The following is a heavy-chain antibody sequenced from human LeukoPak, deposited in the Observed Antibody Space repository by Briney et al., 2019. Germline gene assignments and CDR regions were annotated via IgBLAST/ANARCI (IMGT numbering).Heavy chain of an antibody. CDR1: GGSISSYY. CDR3: ASWKGGSFGY. Sequence: SETLSLTCTVSGGSISSYYWSWIRQPPGKGLEWIEYIYYSGGTNYNPSLKSRVTISVDTSKNQFSLKLSSVTAADTAVYYCASWKGGSFGYWGQGTLVTVSS. J-gene: IGHJ4*02. D-gene: IGHD1-1*01. V-gene: IGHV4-59*01. CDR2: IYYSGGT.